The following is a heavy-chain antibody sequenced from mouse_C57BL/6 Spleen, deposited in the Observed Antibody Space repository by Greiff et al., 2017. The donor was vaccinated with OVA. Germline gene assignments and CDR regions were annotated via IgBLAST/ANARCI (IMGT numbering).Heavy chain of an antibody. J-gene: IGHJ3*01. CDR3: ARQVYYGSSPFAY. Sequence: VQLQESGPELVKPGASVKISCKASGYAFSSSWMNWVKQRPGKGLEWIGRIYPGDGDTNYNGKFKGKATLTADKSSSTAYMQLSSLTSEDSAVYFCARQVYYGSSPFAYWGQGTLVTVSA. CDR1: GYAFSSSW. D-gene: IGHD1-1*01. V-gene: IGHV1-82*01. CDR2: IYPGDGDT.